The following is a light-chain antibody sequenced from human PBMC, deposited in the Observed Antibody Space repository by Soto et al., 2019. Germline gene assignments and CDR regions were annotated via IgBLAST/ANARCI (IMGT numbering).Light chain of an antibody. CDR3: PQYGSSQTR. Sequence: EIVLTQSPGTLPLSPGERATLSCRASQSVFNNHIGWYQQKPGQAPRRLIFGASFRATGIPDRFSGSGSGTDFTLTISRLEPEDFAVYYCPQYGSSQTRLGQGTKVDSK. V-gene: IGKV3-20*01. CDR1: QSVFNNH. J-gene: IGKJ1*01. CDR2: GAS.